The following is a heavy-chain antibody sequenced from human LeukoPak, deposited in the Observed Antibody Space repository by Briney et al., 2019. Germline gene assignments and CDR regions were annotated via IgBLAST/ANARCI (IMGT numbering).Heavy chain of an antibody. CDR2: INPNSGGT. Sequence: ASVKVSCKASGYTFTGYYMHWVRQAPGQGLEWMGWINPNSGGTNYAQKFQGRVTMTRDTSISTAYMELSRLRSDDTAVYYCARVSLRYCGGDCYSEDFDYWGQGTLVTISS. CDR3: ARVSLRYCGGDCYSEDFDY. CDR1: GYTFTGYY. D-gene: IGHD2-21*02. V-gene: IGHV1-2*02. J-gene: IGHJ4*02.